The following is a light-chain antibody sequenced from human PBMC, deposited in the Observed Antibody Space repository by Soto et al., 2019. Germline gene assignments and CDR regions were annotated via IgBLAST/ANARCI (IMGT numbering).Light chain of an antibody. V-gene: IGKV2-28*01. CDR1: QSLLHSNGYYY. Sequence: DIVMTQSPLSLPVTPGEPASISCRSSQSLLHSNGYYYLDWYLQKPGQSPQLLIYLGSNRASGVPARFSGSGSGIEFTLTISSLQSEDFAVYYCQQYNNWLFTFGPGTKVDI. CDR2: LGS. CDR3: QQYNNWLFT. J-gene: IGKJ3*01.